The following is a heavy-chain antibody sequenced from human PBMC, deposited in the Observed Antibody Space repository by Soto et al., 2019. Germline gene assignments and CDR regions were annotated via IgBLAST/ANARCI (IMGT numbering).Heavy chain of an antibody. V-gene: IGHV4-30-4*01. CDR1: GGSISSGDYY. CDR3: AREGMYYYDSSGRNAFDI. Sequence: QVQLQESGPGLVKPSQTLSLTCTVSGGSISSGDYYWSWIRQPPGKGLEWIGYIYYSGSTYYNPSPKSRVTISVDTSKNQFSLKLSSVTAADTAVYYCAREGMYYYDSSGRNAFDIWGQGTMVTVSS. J-gene: IGHJ3*02. CDR2: IYYSGST. D-gene: IGHD3-22*01.